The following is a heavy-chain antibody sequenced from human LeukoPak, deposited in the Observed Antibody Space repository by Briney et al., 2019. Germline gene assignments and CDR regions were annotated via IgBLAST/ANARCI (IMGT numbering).Heavy chain of an antibody. CDR3: ARDGYYCSGGSCSHDYYYYYGMVV. V-gene: IGHV1-2*04. Sequence: ASVKVSCKASGYTFTGYYMHWVRQAPGQGLEWMGWINPNSGGTNYAQKFQGWVTMTRDTSVSTAYMELSRLRSDDTAVYYCARDGYYCSGGSCSHDYYYYYGMVVWGKGTTVTVSS. CDR1: GYTFTGYY. D-gene: IGHD2-15*01. CDR2: INPNSGGT. J-gene: IGHJ6*04.